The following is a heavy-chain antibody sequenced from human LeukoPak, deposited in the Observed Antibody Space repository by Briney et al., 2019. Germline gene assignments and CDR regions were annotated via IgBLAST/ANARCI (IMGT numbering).Heavy chain of an antibody. D-gene: IGHD1-20*01. CDR3: ARGRITGTPGAFDI. V-gene: IGHV4-4*02. CDR2: IYQSGTT. CDR1: GGSLSSGNW. J-gene: IGHJ3*02. Sequence: SGTLSLTCAVSGGSLSSGNWWSWVRQPPGKGLVWIGEIYQSGTTNYNPSLKSRATISVDNSKNQFSLKLTSVTAADTAVYYCARGRITGTPGAFDIWGQGTMVTVSS.